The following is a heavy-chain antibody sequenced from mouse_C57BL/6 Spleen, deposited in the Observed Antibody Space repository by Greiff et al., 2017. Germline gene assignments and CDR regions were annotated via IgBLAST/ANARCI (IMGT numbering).Heavy chain of an antibody. J-gene: IGHJ4*01. V-gene: IGHV1-64*01. CDR2: IHPNSGST. CDR3: ADGFAYAMDY. D-gene: IGHD2-3*01. CDR1: GYTFTSYW. Sequence: QVHVKQPGAELVKPGASVKLSCKASGYTFTSYWMHWVKQRPGQGLEWIGMIHPNSGSTNYNEKFKSKATLTVDKSSSTAYMQLSSLTSEDSAVYYCADGFAYAMDYWGQGTSVTVSS.